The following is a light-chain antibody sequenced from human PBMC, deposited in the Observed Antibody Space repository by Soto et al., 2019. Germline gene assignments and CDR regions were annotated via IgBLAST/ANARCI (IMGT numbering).Light chain of an antibody. CDR2: EVS. J-gene: IGLJ2*01. CDR3: ISYTGSSTPLV. CDR1: SSDVGGYNY. V-gene: IGLV2-14*01. Sequence: QSALTQPASVSGSPGQSITICCTGTSSDVGGYNYVSWYQQHPGKAPKLMIYEVSNRPSGVSNRFSGSKSGNTASLTISGLQAEDEADYYCISYTGSSTPLVFGGGTQLTVL.